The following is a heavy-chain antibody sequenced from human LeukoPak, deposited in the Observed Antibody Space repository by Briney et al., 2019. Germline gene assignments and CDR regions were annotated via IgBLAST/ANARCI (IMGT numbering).Heavy chain of an antibody. J-gene: IGHJ4*02. CDR2: ISYDGSNK. CDR3: ASDLYYYDSSGYYYPDY. D-gene: IGHD3-22*01. CDR1: GFTFSSYA. Sequence: GRSLRLSCAASGFTFSSYAMHWVRQAPGKGLEWVAVISYDGSNKYYADSVKGRFTISRDNSKNTLYLQMNSLRAEDTAVYYCASDLYYYDSSGYYYPDYWGQGTLVTVSS. V-gene: IGHV3-30*01.